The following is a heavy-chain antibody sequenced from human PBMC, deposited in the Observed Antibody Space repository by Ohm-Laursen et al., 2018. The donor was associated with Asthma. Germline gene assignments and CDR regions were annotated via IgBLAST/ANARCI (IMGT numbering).Heavy chain of an antibody. Sequence: GTLSLTCTVSGGSISSGGYYWSWIRQHPGKGLEWIGYIYYSGSTYYNPSLKSRVTISVDTSKNQFSLKLSSVTAADTAVYYWASHYGSGSYHFDYWGQGTLVTVSS. CDR3: ASHYGSGSYHFDY. J-gene: IGHJ4*02. D-gene: IGHD3-10*01. V-gene: IGHV4-61*08. CDR1: GGSISSGGYY. CDR2: IYYSGST.